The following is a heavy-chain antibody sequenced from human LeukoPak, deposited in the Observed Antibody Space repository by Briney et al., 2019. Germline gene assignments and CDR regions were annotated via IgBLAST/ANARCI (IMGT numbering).Heavy chain of an antibody. D-gene: IGHD3-10*01. CDR1: GVSISSYY. J-gene: IGHJ5*02. V-gene: IGHV4-4*07. CDR3: ARGGYYGSGNDFRFDP. CDR2: IYTSGST. Sequence: PSETLSPTCAVSGVSISSYYWSWTRQPAGKGLEWIGRIYTSGSTNYNPSLKSRVTISVDTSKNQFSLKPTSVTAADTAVYFCARGGYYGSGNDFRFDPWGQGTLVTVSS.